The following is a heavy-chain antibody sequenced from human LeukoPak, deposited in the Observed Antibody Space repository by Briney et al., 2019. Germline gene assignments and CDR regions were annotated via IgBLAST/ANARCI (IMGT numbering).Heavy chain of an antibody. Sequence: ASVKVSCTASGYTFNNFGISWLRQAPGQGLEWIAYISPYNTNTNSAQRFQGRISVTKDTSTSTAYMELTRLRSDDTAVFYCARVTTVCATRDFDYWGQGTLVIVSS. J-gene: IGHJ4*02. CDR3: ARVTTVCATRDFDY. V-gene: IGHV1-18*01. CDR2: ISPYNTNT. D-gene: IGHD1-1*01. CDR1: GYTFNNFG.